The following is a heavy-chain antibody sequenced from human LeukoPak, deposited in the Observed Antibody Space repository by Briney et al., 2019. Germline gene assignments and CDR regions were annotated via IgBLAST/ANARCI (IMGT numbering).Heavy chain of an antibody. CDR2: MYYSGSP. CDR3: ARHGEQQLVRRWFDS. D-gene: IGHD6-13*01. Sequence: PSETLSLTCTVSGGSISSYYWSCLRQPPGKGLEWIGYMYYSGSPNYNPSLKSRVTISVDRSTNQLSLKLSSVTAADTAVYYCARHGEQQLVRRWFDSWGQGTLVTVSS. CDR1: GGSISSYY. J-gene: IGHJ5*01. V-gene: IGHV4-59*08.